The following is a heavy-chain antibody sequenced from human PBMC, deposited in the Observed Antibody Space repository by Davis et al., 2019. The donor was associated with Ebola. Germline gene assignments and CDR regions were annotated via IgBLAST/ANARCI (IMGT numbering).Heavy chain of an antibody. Sequence: SETLSLTCTVSGYSISSGYYWGWIRQPPGKGLEWIGSIYYSGITYYNPSLKSRVTISVDTSKNQFSLKLRSVTAADTAVYYCARQGWSGYSLRHWLDPWGRGTLVTVSS. CDR3: ARQGWSGYSLRHWLDP. V-gene: IGHV4-38-2*02. CDR1: GYSISSGYY. CDR2: IYYSGIT. D-gene: IGHD3-3*01. J-gene: IGHJ5*02.